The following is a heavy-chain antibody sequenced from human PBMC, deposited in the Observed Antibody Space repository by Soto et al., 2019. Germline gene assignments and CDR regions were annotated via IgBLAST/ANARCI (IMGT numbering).Heavy chain of an antibody. J-gene: IGHJ4*02. CDR2: ISADNGNT. CDR1: GHTLASYG. Sequence: ASVKVSCKASGHTLASYGVSWVRQAPGQGLEWMGWISADNGNTYYAQRFQGRVTMTTDTSTSTAYMELRSLRADDTAVYYCARGGSSSWWGGLDFWGQGTLVTGSS. V-gene: IGHV1-18*01. D-gene: IGHD6-13*01. CDR3: ARGGSSSWWGGLDF.